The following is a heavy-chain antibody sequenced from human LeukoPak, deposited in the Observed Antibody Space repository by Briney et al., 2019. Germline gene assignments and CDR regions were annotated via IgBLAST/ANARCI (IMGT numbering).Heavy chain of an antibody. CDR3: AKSIRMHSSSAYWGN. D-gene: IGHD6-6*01. CDR2: ISGSGGST. J-gene: IGHJ4*02. Sequence: GRSLRLSCAASGLTFSSYGMRCVRLAPGEGMEWVSAISGSGGSTYYADSVKGRFTISRDNSQNTLYLQMNSLRAEDTAVYYCAKSIRMHSSSAYWGNWGQGTLVTVSS. CDR1: GLTFSSYG. V-gene: IGHV3-23*01.